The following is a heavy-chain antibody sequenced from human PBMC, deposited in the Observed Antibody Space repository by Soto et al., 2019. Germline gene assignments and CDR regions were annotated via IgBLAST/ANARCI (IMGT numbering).Heavy chain of an antibody. CDR3: AKVNYDSSGYDRWFDP. CDR2: ISGSGGST. Sequence: PGGSLRLSCAASGFTFSSYAMSWVRQAPGKGLEWVSAISGSGGSTYYADSVKGRFTISRDNSKNTLYLQMNSLRAEDTAVYYCAKVNYDSSGYDRWFDPWGQGTLVTAPQ. D-gene: IGHD3-22*01. CDR1: GFTFSSYA. V-gene: IGHV3-23*01. J-gene: IGHJ5*02.